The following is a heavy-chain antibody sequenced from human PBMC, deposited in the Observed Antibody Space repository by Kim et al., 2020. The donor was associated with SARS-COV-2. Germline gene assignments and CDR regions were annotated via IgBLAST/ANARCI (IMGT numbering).Heavy chain of an antibody. CDR2: ISSSSSYI. D-gene: IGHD6-19*01. J-gene: IGHJ4*02. Sequence: GGSLRLSCAASGFTFSSYSMNWVRQAPGKGLEWVSSISSSSSYIYYADSVKGRFTISRDNAKNSLYLQMNSLRAEDTAVYYCARDRSSGWSPGGYWGQGTLVTVSS. V-gene: IGHV3-21*01. CDR3: ARDRSSGWSPGGY. CDR1: GFTFSSYS.